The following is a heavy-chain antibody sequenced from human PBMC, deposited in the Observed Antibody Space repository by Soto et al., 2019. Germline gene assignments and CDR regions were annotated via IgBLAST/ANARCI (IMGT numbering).Heavy chain of an antibody. CDR3: ARGKLPGQGVAAFDI. J-gene: IGHJ4*02. V-gene: IGHV2-5*02. CDR1: GFALSGSGMA. CDR2: IYWDDDK. D-gene: IGHD1-1*01. Sequence: QITLKESGPTLVKPTQTLTLTCTVSGFALSGSGMAVGWIRQPPGKALEWLAVIYWDDDKRYSPSLKSRLTISKDTSKNQVVLTVTNMKPVDTATYFCARGKLPGQGVAAFDIWGQGTLVTVSS.